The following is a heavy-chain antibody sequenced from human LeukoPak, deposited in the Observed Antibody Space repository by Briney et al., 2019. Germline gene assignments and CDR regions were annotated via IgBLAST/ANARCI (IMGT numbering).Heavy chain of an antibody. CDR3: ARAMSYFPYFDY. CDR1: GYTFTGYY. J-gene: IGHJ4*02. D-gene: IGHD2/OR15-2a*01. Sequence: ASVKVSCKASGYTFTGYYMHWVRQAPGQGLGWMGRINPSGGSTSYAQKFQGRVTMTRDTSTSTVYMELSSLRSEDTAVYYCARAMSYFPYFDYWGQGTLVTVSS. V-gene: IGHV1-46*01. CDR2: INPSGGST.